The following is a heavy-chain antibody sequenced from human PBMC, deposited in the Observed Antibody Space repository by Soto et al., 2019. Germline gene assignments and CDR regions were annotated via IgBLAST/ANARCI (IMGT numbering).Heavy chain of an antibody. CDR1: GYTLTELS. D-gene: IGHD2-21*02. CDR2: FDPEDGET. Sequence: ASVKVSCKVSGYTLTELSMHWVRQAPGKGLEWMGGFDPEDGETIYAQKFQGRVTMTEDTSTDTAYMELSSLRSEDTAVYYCATSTALLSEYYYYGMDVWGQGTTVTVSS. J-gene: IGHJ6*02. CDR3: ATSTALLSEYYYYGMDV. V-gene: IGHV1-24*01.